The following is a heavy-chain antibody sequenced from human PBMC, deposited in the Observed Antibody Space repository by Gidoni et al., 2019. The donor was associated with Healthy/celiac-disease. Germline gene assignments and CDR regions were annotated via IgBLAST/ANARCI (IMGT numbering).Heavy chain of an antibody. J-gene: IGHJ4*02. CDR3: ASFSQAPTVTTFRSFDY. D-gene: IGHD4-17*01. Sequence: QVQLVQSGAEVPKPASPVKVSCKASGVPFSSYPISWVRQAPGQGLEWMGRIIPILGIANYAKKCQGRVTITADKSTSTAYMELSSLRSEDTAVYYCASFSQAPTVTTFRSFDYWGQGTLVTVSS. CDR2: IIPILGIA. V-gene: IGHV1-69*04. CDR1: GVPFSSYP.